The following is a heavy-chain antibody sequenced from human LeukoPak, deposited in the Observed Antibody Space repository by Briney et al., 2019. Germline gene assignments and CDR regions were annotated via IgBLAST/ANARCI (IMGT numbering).Heavy chain of an antibody. D-gene: IGHD3-10*01. Sequence: SETLSLTCAVYGGSFSGYYWSWIRQPPGKGLEWIGEINHSGSTTYNPSLKSRVTISVDTSKSQFSLKLSSVTAADTAVYYCASDGAGDYDYNYLDVWGKGTTVTISS. CDR3: ASDGAGDYDYNYLDV. V-gene: IGHV4-34*01. CDR2: INHSGST. J-gene: IGHJ6*03. CDR1: GGSFSGYY.